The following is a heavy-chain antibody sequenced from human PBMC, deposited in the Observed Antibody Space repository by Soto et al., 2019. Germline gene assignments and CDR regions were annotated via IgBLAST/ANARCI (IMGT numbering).Heavy chain of an antibody. CDR2: ISRSSSYI. CDR3: ARSLRLLLLLSGHHFYYIVV. Sequence: PGGSLRLSCAASGFTFSDYSMNWVRQVPGKGLEWVSSISRSSSYIHYADSLTGRFTISRDNAKDSLYLQLNSLRAEDTAIYHCARSLRLLLLLSGHHFYYIVVRCKGTSVTVS. V-gene: IGHV3-21*01. CDR1: GFTFSDYS. D-gene: IGHD3-3*01. J-gene: IGHJ6*03.